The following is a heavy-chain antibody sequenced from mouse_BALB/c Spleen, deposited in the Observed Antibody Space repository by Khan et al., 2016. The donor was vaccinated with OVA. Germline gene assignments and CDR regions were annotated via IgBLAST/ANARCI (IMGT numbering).Heavy chain of an antibody. CDR1: GFTFSSYS. CDR2: ISSGGDYT. V-gene: IGHV5-6*01. D-gene: IGHD4-1*01. CDR3: AGHLTVSFAY. Sequence: EVELVESGGDLVKPGGSLKLSCAASGFTFSSYSMSWVSQTPDKRLEWVASISSGGDYTYYPDSVKGRFTISRDNAKNTLYLQMSDLKSEDTAMYYCAGHLTVSFAYWGQGTLVTVSA. J-gene: IGHJ3*01.